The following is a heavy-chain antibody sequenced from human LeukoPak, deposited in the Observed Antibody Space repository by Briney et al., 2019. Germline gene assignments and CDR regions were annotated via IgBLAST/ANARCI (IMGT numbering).Heavy chain of an antibody. J-gene: IGHJ3*02. CDR1: SGSVGSGSSY. CDR3: ARVLPYFFDKSGDAFDI. V-gene: IGHV4-61*01. CDR2: LYYSGST. Sequence: SETLSLTCTVSSGSVGSGSSYWSWIRQPPGKGLEWIGYLYYSGSTNYNPSLKSRVTISVDTSKNQFSLKLSSVTAADTAVYYCARVLPYFFDKSGDAFDIWGQGTMVTVSS. D-gene: IGHD3-22*01.